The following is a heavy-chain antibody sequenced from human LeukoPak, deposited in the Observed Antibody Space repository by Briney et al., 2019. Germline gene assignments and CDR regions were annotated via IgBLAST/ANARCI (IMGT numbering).Heavy chain of an antibody. J-gene: IGHJ3*02. Sequence: SETLFLTCTVSGGSLSSDYWSWIRQPAGKGLEWIGRINTSGSTNYNPSLKSRVTMSVDTSKKQFSLKLSSVTAADTAVYYCTRNLLPAPKGVFNIWGQGTLVTVSS. V-gene: IGHV4-4*07. CDR3: TRNLLPAPKGVFNI. CDR1: GGSLSSDY. CDR2: INTSGST. D-gene: IGHD2-2*01.